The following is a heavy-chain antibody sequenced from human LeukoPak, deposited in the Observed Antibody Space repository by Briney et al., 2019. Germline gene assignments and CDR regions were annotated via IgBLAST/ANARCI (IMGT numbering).Heavy chain of an antibody. Sequence: SETLSLTCTVSGGSFSGYYWSWIRQPPGKGLEWIGEINHSGSTNYNPSLKSRVTISVDTSKNQFSLKLSSVTAADTAVYYCARHLGYYYGSGSSWWFDPWGQGTLVTVSS. CDR3: ARHLGYYYGSGSSWWFDP. V-gene: IGHV4-34*01. J-gene: IGHJ5*02. CDR2: INHSGST. CDR1: GGSFSGYY. D-gene: IGHD3-10*01.